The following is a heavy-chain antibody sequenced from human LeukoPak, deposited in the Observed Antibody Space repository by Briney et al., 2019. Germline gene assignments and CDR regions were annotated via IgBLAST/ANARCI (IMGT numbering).Heavy chain of an antibody. CDR1: GGSITSTSW. CDR2: VSLSGLT. D-gene: IGHD2-8*01. CDR3: SRENGAFSPFGY. Sequence: PSGTLSLTGGVSGGSITSTSWWSWVRQPSGQGLEWIGEVSLSGLTNYNPSLSSRVIMALDTSKNHLSLNLTSVTAADTAVYYCSRENGAFSPFGYWGQGTLVTVPS. V-gene: IGHV4-4*02. J-gene: IGHJ4*02.